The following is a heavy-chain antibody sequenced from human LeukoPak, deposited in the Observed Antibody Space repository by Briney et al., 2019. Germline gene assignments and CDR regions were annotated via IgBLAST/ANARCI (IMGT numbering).Heavy chain of an antibody. Sequence: PAGSLRLSCVASGFTFTTYGMHWVRKAPGTGLQLVALISHDGNMKYYEESVKGRFTVSRDSSKSTLFLQMDSLRRDDTAVYYCARDIRVRYMPMVRAVEYYQYHAMDVWGQGTTVTVYS. D-gene: IGHD3-10*01. CDR1: GFTFTTYG. CDR3: ARDIRVRYMPMVRAVEYYQYHAMDV. V-gene: IGHV3-30*03. J-gene: IGHJ6*02. CDR2: ISHDGNMK.